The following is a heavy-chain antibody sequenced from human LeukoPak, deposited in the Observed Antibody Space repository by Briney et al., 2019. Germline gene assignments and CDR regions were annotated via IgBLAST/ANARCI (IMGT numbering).Heavy chain of an antibody. Sequence: SETLSLTCTVSGGSISSDDYYWSWIRQHPGKGLEWIGYIYHSGKPYYNPSLKSRVTISVDTSKNQFSLRLSSVTAADTAVYYCATRDVWGQGTTVTVSS. V-gene: IGHV4-31*03. J-gene: IGHJ6*02. CDR2: IYHSGKP. CDR3: ATRDV. CDR1: GGSISSDDYY.